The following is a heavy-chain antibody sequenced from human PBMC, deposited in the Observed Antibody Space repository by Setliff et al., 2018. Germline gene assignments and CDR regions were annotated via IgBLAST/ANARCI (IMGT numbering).Heavy chain of an antibody. D-gene: IGHD2-21*01. Sequence: SETLSLTCTVSGVSIGDTCYYWAWIRQPPGKGLEWVGSVSFSGSAYFSPSLKSRVAISLDTSTNVFSLKLSSLIAADTAVYYCARDPGFHSGTWSLDSWGQGRLVTVSS. CDR3: ARDPGFHSGTWSLDS. CDR2: VSFSGSA. CDR1: GVSIGDTCYY. J-gene: IGHJ4*02. V-gene: IGHV4-39*02.